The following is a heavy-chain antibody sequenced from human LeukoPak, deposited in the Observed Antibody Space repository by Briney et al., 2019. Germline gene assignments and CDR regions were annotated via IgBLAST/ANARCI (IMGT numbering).Heavy chain of an antibody. Sequence: ASVKVSCKASGYTFTGYYMHWVRQAPGQGLEWMGWINPNSGGTNYAQKFQGRVTMTRDTSISTAYMELSRLRSDDTAVYYCARQGIVVVPAATGLSYYYYYMDVWGKGTTVTVSS. D-gene: IGHD2-2*01. V-gene: IGHV1-2*02. CDR2: INPNSGGT. CDR1: GYTFTGYY. J-gene: IGHJ6*03. CDR3: ARQGIVVVPAATGLSYYYYYMDV.